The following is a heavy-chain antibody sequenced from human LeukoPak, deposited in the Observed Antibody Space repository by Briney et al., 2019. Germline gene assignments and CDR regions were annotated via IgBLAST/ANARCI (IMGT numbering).Heavy chain of an antibody. CDR3: AKSGGYGLIDY. D-gene: IGHD1-26*01. CDR2: IYSSGST. J-gene: IGHJ4*02. CDR1: GGSISSYY. Sequence: SETLSLTCTVSGGSISSYYWGWIRRPPGKGLEWIGNIYSSGSTYYNASLQSRVTISIDTSKNQFSLRLNSVTAADTAMYYCAKSGGYGLIDYWGQGTRVTVSS. V-gene: IGHV4-59*04.